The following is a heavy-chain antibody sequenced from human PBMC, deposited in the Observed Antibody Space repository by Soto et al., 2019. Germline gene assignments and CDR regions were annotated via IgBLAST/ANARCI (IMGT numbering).Heavy chain of an antibody. CDR3: ARVGGVAARTFDY. V-gene: IGHV4-59*01. Sequence: SETLSLTCTVSCGSISPFYWSWVRQPPGKGLEWIGYLYYSGNTNYNPSLKSRVTISVDASKNQVSLRLTSVTAADTAVYYCARVGGVAARTFDYWGQGTVVTVSS. CDR1: CGSISPFY. J-gene: IGHJ4*02. CDR2: LYYSGNT. D-gene: IGHD2-15*01.